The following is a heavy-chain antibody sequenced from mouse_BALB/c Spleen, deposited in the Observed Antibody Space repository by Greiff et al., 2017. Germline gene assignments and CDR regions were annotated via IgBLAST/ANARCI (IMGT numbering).Heavy chain of an antibody. CDR1: GFTFSSYA. CDR3: ARVRTGYAMDY. CDR2: ISSGGSYT. V-gene: IGHV5-9-4*01. Sequence: EVQLVESGGGLVKPGGSLKLSCEASGFTFSSYAMSWVRQSPEKRLEWVAEISSGGSYTYYPDTVTGRFTISRDNAKNTLYLEMSSLKSEDTAMYCCARVRTGYAMDYWGQGTSVTVSS. J-gene: IGHJ4*01.